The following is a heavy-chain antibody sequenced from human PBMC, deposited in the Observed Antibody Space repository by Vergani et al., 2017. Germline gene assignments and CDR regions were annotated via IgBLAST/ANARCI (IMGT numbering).Heavy chain of an antibody. J-gene: IGHJ4*02. CDR2: IKNTSDST. V-gene: IGHV3-23*04. D-gene: IGHD5-24*01. CDR1: GFTFSSHA. CDR3: GRGSDNYN. Sequence: EQLVESGGAVVQPGGSLRLSCVASGFTFSSHAMSWVRQGHGQGLEWVSSIKNTSDSTHYADSVQGRFTISRDNSKNTLYLQMNSLRVEDTAVYYCGRGSDNYNWGQGTLVTVSS.